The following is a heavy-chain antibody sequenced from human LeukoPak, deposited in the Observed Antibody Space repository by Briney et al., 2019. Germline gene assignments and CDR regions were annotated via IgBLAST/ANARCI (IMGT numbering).Heavy chain of an antibody. CDR3: ARATSLGGSSGYYYADS. Sequence: ASVKVSCMASGYIFTNYGISWVRQAPGQGLEWMGWISGDNDNTYYAQKYQGIVTMTTDTSTNTAYMELRSLRSDDTAVYYCARATSLGGSSGYYYADSWGQGTLVTVSS. CDR1: GYIFTNYG. D-gene: IGHD3-22*01. J-gene: IGHJ5*01. CDR2: ISGDNDNT. V-gene: IGHV1-18*01.